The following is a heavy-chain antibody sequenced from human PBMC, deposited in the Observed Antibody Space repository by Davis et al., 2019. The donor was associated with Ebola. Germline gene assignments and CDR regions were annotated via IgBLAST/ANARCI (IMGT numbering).Heavy chain of an antibody. J-gene: IGHJ3*02. V-gene: IGHV1-46*03. CDR2: INPNDGRT. D-gene: IGHD5-12*01. CDR1: GYTFTNYY. CDR3: TTPGGQDSGYDVFDI. Sequence: ASVKVSCKASGYTFTNYYMHWVRQAPGQGLEWMGMINPNDGRTIYAQKFQGRVTVTRDTSTTTVYMDLSSLRSEDTALDYCTTPGGQDSGYDVFDIWGKGTMVTVSS.